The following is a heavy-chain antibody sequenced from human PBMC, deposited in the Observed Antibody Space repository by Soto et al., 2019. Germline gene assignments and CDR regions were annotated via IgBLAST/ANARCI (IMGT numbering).Heavy chain of an antibody. CDR2: ISSSSYI. CDR3: ARDRRQQQLAIYYYGMDV. CDR1: GFTFSSYS. D-gene: IGHD6-13*01. V-gene: IGHV3-21*01. Sequence: GGSLRLSCAASGFTFSSYSMNWVRQAPGKGLEWVSSISSSSYIYYADSVKGRFTISRDNAKNSLYLQMNSLRAEDTAVYYCARDRRQQQLAIYYYGMDVWGQGTTVTVSS. J-gene: IGHJ6*02.